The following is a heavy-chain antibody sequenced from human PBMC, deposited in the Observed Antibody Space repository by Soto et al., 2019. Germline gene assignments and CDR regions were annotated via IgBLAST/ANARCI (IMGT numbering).Heavy chain of an antibody. CDR2: IIPVLGPA. J-gene: IGHJ4*02. V-gene: IGHV1-69*06. Sequence: QVQLVQSGAEVKQPGSSVKVSCKTSGDTCNTFAISWVRQAPGQGLEYMGGIIPVLGPANYAQRVQGRVTITADKSTSTAYLELSNLTSEDTAVYYCARAAKRYFDYWGQGTLVAVSS. CDR3: ARAAKRYFDY. CDR1: GDTCNTFA.